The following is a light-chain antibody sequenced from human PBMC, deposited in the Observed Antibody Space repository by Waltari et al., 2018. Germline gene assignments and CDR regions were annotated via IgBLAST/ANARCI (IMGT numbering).Light chain of an antibody. V-gene: IGKV4-1*01. J-gene: IGKJ5*01. Sequence: DIVMTQSPASLAVALGERATINCNSSQSVFSNSRNKNFLSWFQQRPGQPLKMLIYWASTRQAGVPDRFRGGGSGTDFTLTISSLQAEDVAVYYCQQYHTGPITFGQGTRLEIK. CDR3: QQYHTGPIT. CDR1: QSVFSNSRNKNF. CDR2: WAS.